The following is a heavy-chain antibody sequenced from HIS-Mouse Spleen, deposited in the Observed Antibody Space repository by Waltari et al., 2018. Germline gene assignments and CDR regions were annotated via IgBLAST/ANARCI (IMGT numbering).Heavy chain of an antibody. CDR1: GYSISSGYY. Sequence: QVQLQESGPGLVKPSETLSLTCTVSGYSISSGYYWGWIRQPPGKGLEWIGSIYHSGSTYYNPSLKSRVTISVDTSKNQFSLKLSSVTAEDTAVYYCARSNWYFDYWGQGTLVTVSS. D-gene: IGHD7-27*01. CDR3: ARSNWYFDY. CDR2: IYHSGST. V-gene: IGHV4-38-2*02. J-gene: IGHJ4*02.